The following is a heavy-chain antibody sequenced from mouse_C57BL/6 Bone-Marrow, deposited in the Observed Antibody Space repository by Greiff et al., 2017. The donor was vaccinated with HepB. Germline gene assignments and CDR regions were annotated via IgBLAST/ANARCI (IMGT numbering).Heavy chain of an antibody. J-gene: IGHJ2*01. CDR1: GYTFTSYW. Sequence: QVQLQQSGTELVKPGASVKLSCKASGYTFTSYWMHWVKQRPGQGLEWIGNINPSNGGTNYNEKFKSKATLTVDKSSSTAYMQLSSLTSEDSAVDYCANGGSSLYYFDYWGQGTTLTVSS. V-gene: IGHV1-53*01. CDR3: ANGGSSLYYFDY. D-gene: IGHD1-1*01. CDR2: INPSNGGT.